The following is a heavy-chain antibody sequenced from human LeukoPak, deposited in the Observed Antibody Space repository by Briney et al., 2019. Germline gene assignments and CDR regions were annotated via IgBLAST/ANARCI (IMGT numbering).Heavy chain of an antibody. V-gene: IGHV1-69*04. CDR1: GGTFSSYA. CDR3: ARDRPLAYCGGDCYSYYYYGMDV. D-gene: IGHD2-21*02. Sequence: SVKVSCKASGGTFSSYAISWVRQAPGQGLEWMGRIIPILGIANYAQKSQGRVTITADKSTSTAYMELSSLRSEDTAVYYCARDRPLAYCGGDCYSYYYYGMDVWGQGTTVTVSS. CDR2: IIPILGIA. J-gene: IGHJ6*02.